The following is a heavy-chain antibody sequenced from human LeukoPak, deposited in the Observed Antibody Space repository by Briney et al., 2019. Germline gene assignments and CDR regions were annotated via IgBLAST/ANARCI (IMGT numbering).Heavy chain of an antibody. D-gene: IGHD3-16*01. CDR2: INWNGGST. CDR3: ASRTYYDYVWGKEVDY. Sequence: PGGSLRLPCAASGFTFDDYGMSWVRQAPGKGLEWVSGINWNGGSTGYADSVKGRFTISRDNAKNSLYLQMNSLRAEDTAVYYCASRTYYDYVWGKEVDYWGQGTLVTVSS. J-gene: IGHJ4*02. CDR1: GFTFDDYG. V-gene: IGHV3-20*04.